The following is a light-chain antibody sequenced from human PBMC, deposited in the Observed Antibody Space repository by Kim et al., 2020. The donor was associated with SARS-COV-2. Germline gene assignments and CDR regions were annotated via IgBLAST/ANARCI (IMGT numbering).Light chain of an antibody. CDR1: SSNIGAGYD. CDR2: GTS. J-gene: IGLJ2*01. Sequence: GQRVTISCAGSSSNIGAGYDVHGYQQRPGTAPKLLIYGTSNRPSGVPDRISGSKSGTSASLAITGLQAEDEADYHCQSYDSSLSVVFGGGTQLTVL. V-gene: IGLV1-40*01. CDR3: QSYDSSLSVV.